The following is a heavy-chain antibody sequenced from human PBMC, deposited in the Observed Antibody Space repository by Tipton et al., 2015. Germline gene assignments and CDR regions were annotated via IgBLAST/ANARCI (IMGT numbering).Heavy chain of an antibody. V-gene: IGHV4-59*08. CDR3: ARSLFPETAGLENWFDP. CDR1: GGSISSYY. J-gene: IGHJ5*02. Sequence: TLSLTCTVSGGSISSYYWSWIRQSPGKGLEWIGYISYSGTTNYNPSLKSRVTISVDTSKNQFSLRLSSVTAADTAVYYCARSLFPETAGLENWFDPWGQGTLVTVSS. CDR2: ISYSGTT. D-gene: IGHD6-13*01.